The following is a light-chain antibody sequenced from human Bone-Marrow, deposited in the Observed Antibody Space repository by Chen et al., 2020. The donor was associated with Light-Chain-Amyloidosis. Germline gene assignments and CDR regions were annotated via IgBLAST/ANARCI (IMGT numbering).Light chain of an antibody. J-gene: IGKJ4*01. Sequence: EIVLTQSPVTVALSPGEGANLSCRASQTISSNNLTWYEQKFGQAPRLLIYGSSSRATGIPDRFTGSGSGTDFTLTINRLEPEDFAMYYCQQYGTSPLTFGGGTKVEIK. CDR2: GSS. V-gene: IGKV3-20*01. CDR3: QQYGTSPLT. CDR1: QTISSNN.